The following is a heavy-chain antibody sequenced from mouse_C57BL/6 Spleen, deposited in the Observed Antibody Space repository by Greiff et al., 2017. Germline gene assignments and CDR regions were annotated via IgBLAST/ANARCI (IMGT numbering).Heavy chain of an antibody. D-gene: IGHD1-1*01. CDR3: ARIRGNPSFITTVVAHFDY. V-gene: IGHV8-8*01. Sequence: VKLQESGPGILQPSQTLSLTCSFSGFSLSTFGMGVGWIRQPSGKGLEWLAHIWWDDDKYYNPALKSRLTISKDTSKNQVFLKIANVDTADTATYYCARIRGNPSFITTVVAHFDYWGQGTTLTVSS. CDR2: IWWDDDK. J-gene: IGHJ2*01. CDR1: GFSLSTFGMG.